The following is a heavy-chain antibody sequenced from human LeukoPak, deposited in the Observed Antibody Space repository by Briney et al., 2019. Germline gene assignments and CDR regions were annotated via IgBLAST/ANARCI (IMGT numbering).Heavy chain of an antibody. V-gene: IGHV3-49*04. CDR2: IRSKAYGGTT. Sequence: GGSLRLSCTASGFTFGDYTMNWVRQAPGKGLEWVGFIRSKAYGGTTEYAASVKGRFTISRDDSKTIAYLQMNSLKTEDTALYYCTRDRSGCYYNWFDPWGLGTLVTVSS. J-gene: IGHJ5*02. CDR3: TRDRSGCYYNWFDP. D-gene: IGHD3-22*01. CDR1: GFTFGDYT.